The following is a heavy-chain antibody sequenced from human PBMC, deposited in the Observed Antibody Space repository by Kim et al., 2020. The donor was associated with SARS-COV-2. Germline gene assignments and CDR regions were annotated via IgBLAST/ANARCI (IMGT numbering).Heavy chain of an antibody. J-gene: IGHJ4*02. V-gene: IGHV1-69*10. Sequence: SVKVSCKASGCTFSSYAINWVRQAPGQGLEWMGGIIAMLETSNYAQSFQGRVTITADKSTSTAYMELSSLRSEDTAVYYCAREAPMVSYFDHWCQRT. D-gene: IGHD3-10*01. CDR2: IIAMLETS. CDR1: GCTFSSYA. CDR3: AREAPMVSYFDH.